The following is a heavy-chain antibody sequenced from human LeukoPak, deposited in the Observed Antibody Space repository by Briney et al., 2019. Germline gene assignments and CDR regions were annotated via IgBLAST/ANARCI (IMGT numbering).Heavy chain of an antibody. CDR2: MYYSGNT. D-gene: IGHD3-3*01. Sequence: SETLSLTCAVSGGSISGYYWSWIRQPPGRGLECIGYMYYSGNTNYNPSLKSRVTMSMDTSKNQFSLKLSSATAADTAVYYCARESEWSGFFVYWGQGTLVTVSS. CDR1: GGSISGYY. V-gene: IGHV4-59*01. CDR3: ARESEWSGFFVY. J-gene: IGHJ4*02.